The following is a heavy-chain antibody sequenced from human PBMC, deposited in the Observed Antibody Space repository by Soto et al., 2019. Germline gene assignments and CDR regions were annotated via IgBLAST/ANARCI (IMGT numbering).Heavy chain of an antibody. Sequence: PSETLSLTCTVSGGSISSYYWSWIRQPPGKGLEWFGYIYYSGSTNYNPSLKSRVTISVDTSENQFSLKLSSVTAADTAVYYCARTTSSGAESDNWFDPWGQGTLVTVSS. J-gene: IGHJ5*02. CDR2: IYYSGST. D-gene: IGHD3-10*01. CDR3: ARTTSSGAESDNWFDP. V-gene: IGHV4-59*01. CDR1: GGSISSYY.